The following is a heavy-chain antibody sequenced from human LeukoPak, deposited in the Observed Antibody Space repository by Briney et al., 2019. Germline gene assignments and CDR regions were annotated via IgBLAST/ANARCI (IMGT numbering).Heavy chain of an antibody. CDR2: ISYDGSNK. J-gene: IGHJ4*02. V-gene: IGHV3-30*18. CDR3: AKDVAVAGFYYFDH. Sequence: GRSLRLSCAASGFTFSSYGMHWVRQAPGEGLEWVAVISYDGSNKYYADSVKGRFTISRDNSKNTLYLQMNSLRAEDTAVYYCAKDVAVAGFYYFDHWGQGTLVTVSS. CDR1: GFTFSSYG. D-gene: IGHD6-19*01.